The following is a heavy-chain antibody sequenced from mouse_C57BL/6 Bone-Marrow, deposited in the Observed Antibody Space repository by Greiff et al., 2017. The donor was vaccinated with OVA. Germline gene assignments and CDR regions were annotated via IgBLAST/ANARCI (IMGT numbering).Heavy chain of an antibody. J-gene: IGHJ2*01. CDR3: ARRPTGNYVDY. CDR1: GFTFSSYG. V-gene: IGHV5-6*02. D-gene: IGHD4-1*02. Sequence: EVKVVESGGDLVKPGGSLKLSCAASGFTFSSYGMSWVRQTPDQRLEWVATISSGGGYTYYPDSVQGRFTISRDNAKNTLYLQMSSLKSEDTAMYYCARRPTGNYVDYWGKGTTLTVSS. CDR2: ISSGGGYT.